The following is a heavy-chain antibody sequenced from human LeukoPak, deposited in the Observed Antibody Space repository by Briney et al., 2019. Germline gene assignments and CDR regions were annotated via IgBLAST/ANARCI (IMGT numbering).Heavy chain of an antibody. Sequence: VASVKVSCKASGYTFTSYGISWVRQAPGQGLEWMGLILPIFGTTKYAAKFHGRVTITADESTTTAYMELTSLRSEDTAVYYCARDPQMGAYDYWGQGTLVTVSS. J-gene: IGHJ4*02. CDR3: ARDPQMGAYDY. CDR2: ILPIFGTT. D-gene: IGHD2-8*01. V-gene: IGHV1-69*13. CDR1: GYTFTSYG.